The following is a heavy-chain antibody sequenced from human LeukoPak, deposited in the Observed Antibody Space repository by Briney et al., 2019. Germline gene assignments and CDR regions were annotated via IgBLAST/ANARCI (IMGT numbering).Heavy chain of an antibody. Sequence: PSDPLSLTCTVSGGSISSSSYYWGWIRKPPGKGLEWHGSSYYSGSTYYNPSLKSRVTMSVDTSKNQFSLKLSSVTAADTAVYYCAVVGPKRVTPNYWGQGTLVTVSS. CDR2: SYYSGST. D-gene: IGHD2-15*01. V-gene: IGHV4-39*07. CDR1: GGSISSSSYY. CDR3: AVVGPKRVTPNY. J-gene: IGHJ4*02.